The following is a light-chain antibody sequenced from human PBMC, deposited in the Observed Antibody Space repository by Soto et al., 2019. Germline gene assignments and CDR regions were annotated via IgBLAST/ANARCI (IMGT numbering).Light chain of an antibody. Sequence: QSALTQPASVSGSPGQSLTISCTGTSSDVGSYNLLSWYQQHPGKAPNLMIYEVSKRPSGVSNRVSGSKSGNTASLTISGLQAEDEADYYCCSYAGSSTVVFGRGTKLTVL. V-gene: IGLV2-23*02. CDR2: EVS. CDR3: CSYAGSSTVV. CDR1: SSDVGSYNL. J-gene: IGLJ2*01.